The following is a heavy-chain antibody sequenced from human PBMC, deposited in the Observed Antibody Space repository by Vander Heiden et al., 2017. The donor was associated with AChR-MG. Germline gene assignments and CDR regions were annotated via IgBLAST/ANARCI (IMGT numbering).Heavy chain of an antibody. D-gene: IGHD5-12*01. CDR1: GFTFSSYS. CDR2: ISSSSSYI. J-gene: IGHJ4*02. Sequence: EVQLVESGGGLVKPGGSLRLSCAASGFTFSSYSMNWGRQGSGKGLEWVSSISSSSSYIYYADSVKGRFTISRENAKNSLYLQMNSLRAEDTAVYYCARFWSCYDLSPPDYWGQGTLGTVSS. CDR3: ARFWSCYDLSPPDY. V-gene: IGHV3-21*01.